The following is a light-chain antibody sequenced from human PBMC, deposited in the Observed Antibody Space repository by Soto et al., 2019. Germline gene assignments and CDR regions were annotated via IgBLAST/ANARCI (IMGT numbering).Light chain of an antibody. CDR3: HSYDNSLSGWV. CDR1: SSNIGAGYD. V-gene: IGLV1-40*01. J-gene: IGLJ3*02. CDR2: GNS. Sequence: QSVLTQPASVSGAPGQRVTISCTGSSSNIGAGYDVHWYQQLPGTAPKLLIYGNSNRPSGVPDRFSGSKSGTSASLAITGLQAEDEADYYCHSYDNSLSGWVFGGGTKVTVL.